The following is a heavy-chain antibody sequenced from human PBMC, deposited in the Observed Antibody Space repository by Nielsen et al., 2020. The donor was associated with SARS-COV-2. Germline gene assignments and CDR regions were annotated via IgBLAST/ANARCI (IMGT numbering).Heavy chain of an antibody. V-gene: IGHV2-70*01. CDR2: IDWDDDK. CDR3: ARSLYDILTGDNWFDP. CDR1: GFSLSTSGMC. Sequence: SGPTLVKPTQTLTLTCTFSGFSLSTSGMCVSWIRQPPGKALEWLALIDWDDDKYYSTSLKTRLTISKATSKNQVVLTMTNMDPVDTATYYCARSLYDILTGDNWFDPWGQGTLVTVSS. D-gene: IGHD3-9*01. J-gene: IGHJ5*02.